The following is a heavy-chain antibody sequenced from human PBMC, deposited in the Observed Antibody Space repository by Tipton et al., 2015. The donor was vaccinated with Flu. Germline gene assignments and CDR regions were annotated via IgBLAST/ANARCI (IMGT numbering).Heavy chain of an antibody. Sequence: TLSLTCSVSGGSISSYYWSWIRQPPGKGLEWIGYIYYSGSTTYNPSLKSRVTMSVATSKNQFSLKLSSVTAADTAVYYCARVRSALGGMDVWGQGTTVTVSS. J-gene: IGHJ6*02. CDR3: ARVRSALGGMDV. D-gene: IGHD6-25*01. V-gene: IGHV4-59*12. CDR2: IYYSGST. CDR1: GGSISSYY.